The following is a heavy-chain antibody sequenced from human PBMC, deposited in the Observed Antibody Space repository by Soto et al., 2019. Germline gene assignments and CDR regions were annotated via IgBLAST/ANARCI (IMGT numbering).Heavy chain of an antibody. V-gene: IGHV1-18*01. CDR1: GYTFTTFG. J-gene: IGHJ2*01. CDR2: ISGENGDT. D-gene: IGHD2-15*01. CDR3: ARCYCSAGSCFTCWHFDL. Sequence: QVQVVQSGAEVKKPGASVKVACKASGYTFTTFGMSWVRQAPGQGLEWMGWISGENGDTNSAQRFQDRVPMTTDTSTNTGYMELRSLTADDTAVYYCARCYCSAGSCFTCWHFDLWGRGTLVTVSS.